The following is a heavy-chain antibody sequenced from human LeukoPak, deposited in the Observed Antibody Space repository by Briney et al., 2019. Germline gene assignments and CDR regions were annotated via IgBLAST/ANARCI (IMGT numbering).Heavy chain of an antibody. V-gene: IGHV1-69*13. Sequence: GASVKVSCKASGGTFTSYAISWVRQAPGQGLEWMGGIIPIFGTANYAQKFQGRVTITADESTSTAYMELSSLRSEDTAVYYCARDRGVGANYFDYWGQGTLVTVSS. J-gene: IGHJ4*02. CDR1: GGTFTSYA. D-gene: IGHD1-26*01. CDR3: ARDRGVGANYFDY. CDR2: IIPIFGTA.